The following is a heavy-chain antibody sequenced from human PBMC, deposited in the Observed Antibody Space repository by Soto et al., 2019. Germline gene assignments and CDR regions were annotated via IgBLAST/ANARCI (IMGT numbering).Heavy chain of an antibody. CDR3: ALLSGLDAFDI. D-gene: IGHD6-25*01. Sequence: GGSLRLSCAASGFTFSSYDMHWVRQATGKGLEWVSTIGTAGDTYYPGSVKGRFTISRENAKNSLYLQMNSLRAGDTAVYYCALLSGLDAFDIWGQGTMVTVSS. J-gene: IGHJ3*02. V-gene: IGHV3-13*01. CDR1: GFTFSSYD. CDR2: IGTAGDT.